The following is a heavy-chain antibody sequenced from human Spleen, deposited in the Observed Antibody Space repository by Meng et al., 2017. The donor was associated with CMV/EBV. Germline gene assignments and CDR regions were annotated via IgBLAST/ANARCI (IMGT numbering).Heavy chain of an antibody. CDR3: ARDRRIPTSDTTATDY. CDR2: IIPIAGTT. J-gene: IGHJ4*02. CDR1: GYRFTSYY. Sequence: SVKVSCKASGYRFTSYYIHWVRQAPGQGLEWMGRIIPIAGTTNYAQKFQGRVTITADKATTTAYMELSSLRSEDTAVYYCARDRRIPTSDTTATDYWGQGTLVTVSS. V-gene: IGHV1-69*08. D-gene: IGHD1-1*01.